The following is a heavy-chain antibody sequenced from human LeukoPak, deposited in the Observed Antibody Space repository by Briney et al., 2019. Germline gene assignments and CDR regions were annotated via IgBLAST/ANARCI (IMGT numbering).Heavy chain of an antibody. Sequence: GGSLRLSCAASGFTFSSYAMSWVCQAPGKGLEWVSGISGSGDNTYYADSVKGRFTISRDNSKNTLYVQVNSLGTEDTAAYYCAKGSYYDSSGSSYFDYWGQGTLVTVSS. CDR1: GFTFSSYA. CDR2: ISGSGDNT. J-gene: IGHJ4*02. D-gene: IGHD3-22*01. V-gene: IGHV3-23*01. CDR3: AKGSYYDSSGSSYFDY.